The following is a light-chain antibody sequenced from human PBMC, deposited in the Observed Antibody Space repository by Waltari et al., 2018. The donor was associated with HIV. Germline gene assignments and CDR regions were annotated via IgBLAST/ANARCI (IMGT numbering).Light chain of an antibody. CDR2: GAS. V-gene: IGKV3-20*01. J-gene: IGKJ4*01. CDR3: QQFGS. Sequence: EIVLTQSPGTLSLSPGERATLSCRASQSVSSSNLAWYQQRPGQSPRLLIYGASSRATDIPDRFSGSGFGTDFTLTITRLEPEDFAVYYCQQFGSFGGGTKVEIK. CDR1: QSVSSSN.